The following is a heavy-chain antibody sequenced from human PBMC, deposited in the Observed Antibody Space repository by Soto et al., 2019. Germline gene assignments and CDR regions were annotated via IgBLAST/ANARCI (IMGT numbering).Heavy chain of an antibody. CDR2: IYYSGST. CDR3: ARVGGFGATTIDY. CDR1: RGSISSGGYY. J-gene: IGHJ4*02. V-gene: IGHV4-30-4*08. Sequence: TSETLSLTSTVYRGSISSGGYYWSWIRQHPGKGLEWIGYIYYSGSTYYNPSLKSRVTISVDTSKNQFSLKLSSVTAADTAVYYCARVGGFGATTIDYWGQGTLVTVSS. D-gene: IGHD3-10*01.